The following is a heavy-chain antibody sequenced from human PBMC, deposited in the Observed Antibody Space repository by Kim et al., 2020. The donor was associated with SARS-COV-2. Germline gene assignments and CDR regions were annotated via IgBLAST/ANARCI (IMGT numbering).Heavy chain of an antibody. V-gene: IGHV3-23*01. Sequence: YYADSVKGRFTISRDNAKNTLFLQMNRQRAEDTAVYYCAKGAGAPFFFDYWGQGTLVTVSS. D-gene: IGHD6-19*01. J-gene: IGHJ4*02. CDR3: AKGAGAPFFFDY.